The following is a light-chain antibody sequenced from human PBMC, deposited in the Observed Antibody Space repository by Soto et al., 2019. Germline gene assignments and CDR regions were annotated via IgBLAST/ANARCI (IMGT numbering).Light chain of an antibody. Sequence: DIQMTQSPSSLSASVGDRITITCQASQDIRTYLNWYQQKPGKAPKLLISDASNLEAGVPSRFSGSASGTDFTFTTSRLHRDDISSCYWQQFDNLPFGPGTKVDIK. CDR1: QDIRTY. CDR3: QQFDNLP. V-gene: IGKV1-33*01. CDR2: DAS. J-gene: IGKJ3*01.